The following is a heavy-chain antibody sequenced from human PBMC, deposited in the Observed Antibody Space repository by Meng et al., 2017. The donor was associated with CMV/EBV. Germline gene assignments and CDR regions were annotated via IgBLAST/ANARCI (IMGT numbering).Heavy chain of an antibody. CDR3: ARTPVADTAMVHYYYYGMDV. CDR1: GFTFSSYG. D-gene: IGHD5-18*01. V-gene: IGHV3-33*01. Sequence: GESLKISCAASGFTFSSYGMHWVRQAPGKGLEWVAVIWYDGSNKYYADSVKGRFTISRDNSKNTLYLQMNSLRAEDTAVYYCARTPVADTAMVHYYYYGMDVWGQGTTVTVSS. J-gene: IGHJ6*02. CDR2: IWYDGSNK.